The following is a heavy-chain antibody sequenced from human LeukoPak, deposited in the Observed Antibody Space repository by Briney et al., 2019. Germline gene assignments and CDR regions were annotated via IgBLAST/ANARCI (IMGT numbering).Heavy chain of an antibody. CDR3: ARDHRMGPGVFDY. J-gene: IGHJ4*02. CDR1: GFTFDDYA. D-gene: IGHD2-8*01. Sequence: GGSLRLSCAASGFTFDDYAMHWVRQAPGKGLEWVAVISYDGSNKYYADSVKGRFTISRDNSKNTLYLQMNSLRAEDTAVYYCARDHRMGPGVFDYWGQGTLVTVSS. V-gene: IGHV3-30-3*01. CDR2: ISYDGSNK.